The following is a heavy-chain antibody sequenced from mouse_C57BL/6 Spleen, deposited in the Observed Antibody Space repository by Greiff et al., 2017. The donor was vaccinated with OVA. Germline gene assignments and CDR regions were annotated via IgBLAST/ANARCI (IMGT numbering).Heavy chain of an antibody. CDR2: IDPETGGT. Sequence: QVQLKESGAELVRPGASVTLSCKASGYTFTDYEMHWVKQTPVHGLEWIGAIDPETGGTAYNQKFKGKAILTADKSSSTAYMELRSLTSEDSAVYYCTIYDGYLYYFDYWGQGTTLTVSS. CDR3: TIYDGYLYYFDY. CDR1: GYTFTDYE. V-gene: IGHV1-15*01. J-gene: IGHJ2*01. D-gene: IGHD2-3*01.